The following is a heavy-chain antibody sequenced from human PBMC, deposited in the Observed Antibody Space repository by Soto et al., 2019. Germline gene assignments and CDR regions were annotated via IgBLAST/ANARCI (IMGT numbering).Heavy chain of an antibody. D-gene: IGHD4-17*01. V-gene: IGHV3-53*01. J-gene: IGHJ4*02. Sequence: ACAASGLTVSYSAVVGALQAPGKGLEWVAGILGRGTTYHADSVKGRFTISKDNSKSTLYLEMNSLRAEDTAVYYCAKDAVYGDGLWLPESWGQGTMVTVSS. CDR1: GLTVSYSA. CDR3: AKDAVYGDGLWLPES. CDR2: ILGRGTT.